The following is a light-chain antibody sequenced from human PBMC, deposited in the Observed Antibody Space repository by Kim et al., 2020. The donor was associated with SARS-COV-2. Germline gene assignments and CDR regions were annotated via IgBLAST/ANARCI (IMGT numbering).Light chain of an antibody. V-gene: IGKV3-11*01. CDR3: QHHSSWPLS. CDR2: DAS. CDR1: QSVTSY. J-gene: IGKJ4*01. Sequence: EIVLTQSPATLSLSPGERATLSCRASQSVTSYIAWYQHKPGQAPRLLIYDASQRATGIPARFSGSGSGTDFTLTINSLEPEDFAVYFCQHHSSWPLSFGGGTKVDIK.